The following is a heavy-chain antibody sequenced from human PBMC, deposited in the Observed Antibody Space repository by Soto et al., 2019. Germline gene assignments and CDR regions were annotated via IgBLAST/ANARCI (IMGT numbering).Heavy chain of an antibody. Sequence: EVQLVESGGGLVKPGGSLRLSCAASGFTFSSYSMNWVRQAPGKGLEWVSSISSSSSYIYYADSVKGRFTISRDNDKNSLYLQMNSLRAEDTAVYYCARGPPYDYDSSGYYTGWGQGTLVTVSS. CDR3: ARGPPYDYDSSGYYTG. V-gene: IGHV3-21*01. D-gene: IGHD3-22*01. J-gene: IGHJ4*02. CDR1: GFTFSSYS. CDR2: ISSSSSYI.